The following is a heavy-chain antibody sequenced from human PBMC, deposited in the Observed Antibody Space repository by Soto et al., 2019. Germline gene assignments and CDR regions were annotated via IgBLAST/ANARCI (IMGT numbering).Heavy chain of an antibody. D-gene: IGHD3-22*01. J-gene: IGHJ6*02. Sequence: PSDTLSLTCTVSGGSINSGDYYWSWIRQPPGKGLEWIGEINHSGSTNYNPSLKSRVTISVDTSKNQFSLKLSSVTAADTAVYYCARGRVNLKITMIVVVRRSCGMDVWGQGTTVTVSS. CDR1: GGSINSGDYY. CDR3: ARGRVNLKITMIVVVRRSCGMDV. V-gene: IGHV4-30-4*02. CDR2: INHSGST.